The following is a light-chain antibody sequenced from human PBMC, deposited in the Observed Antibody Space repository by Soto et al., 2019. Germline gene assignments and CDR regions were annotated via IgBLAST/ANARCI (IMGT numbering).Light chain of an antibody. CDR1: QSVGIF. CDR3: QQNGRSPT. Sequence: EIVLTQSPATLSLSPGERATLSCRASQSVGIFLAWYQQKPGQAPRLLIYDASNRATGIPARFSGGGSGTDFTLTISSLEPEDFAVYYCQQNGRSPTFGPGTKVDIK. V-gene: IGKV3-11*01. CDR2: DAS. J-gene: IGKJ3*01.